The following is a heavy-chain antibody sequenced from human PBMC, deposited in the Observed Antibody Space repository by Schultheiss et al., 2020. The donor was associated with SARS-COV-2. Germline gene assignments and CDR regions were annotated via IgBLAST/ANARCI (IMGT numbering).Heavy chain of an antibody. D-gene: IGHD3-10*01. CDR3: ARGDGS. Sequence: SQTLSLTCTVSGGSISSSSYYWSWIRQPPGKGLEWIGEINHSGSTNYNPSLKSRVTISVDTSKNQFSLKLSSVTAADTAVYYCARGDGSWGQGTLVTVSS. CDR2: INHSGST. CDR1: GGSISSSSYY. V-gene: IGHV4-39*07. J-gene: IGHJ4*02.